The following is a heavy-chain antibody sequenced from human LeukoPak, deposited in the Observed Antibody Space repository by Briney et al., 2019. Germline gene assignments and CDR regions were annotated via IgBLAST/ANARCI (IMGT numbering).Heavy chain of an antibody. CDR2: ISSSGSTI. Sequence: GGSLRLSCAASGFTFSSYEMNWVRQAPGKGLEWVSYISSSGSTIYYADSVKGRFTISRDNAKNSLYLQMNSLRAEDTAVYYCASARDGYNFDYWGQGTLVTVSS. CDR1: GFTFSSYE. D-gene: IGHD5-24*01. J-gene: IGHJ4*02. CDR3: ASARDGYNFDY. V-gene: IGHV3-48*03.